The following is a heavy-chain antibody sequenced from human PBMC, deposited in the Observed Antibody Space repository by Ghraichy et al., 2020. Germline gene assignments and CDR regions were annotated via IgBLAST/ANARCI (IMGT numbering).Heavy chain of an antibody. J-gene: IGHJ6*02. D-gene: IGHD2-15*01. CDR3: ARYRLVLGGRYYYNGMDV. Sequence: GGSLRLSCLVSGFTFSTYEMNWVRRAPGKGLEWVSHIGSTGTTVYYPDSVKGRFTISRDNAKNILYLEMNSLRVEDTAVYYCARYRLVLGGRYYYNGMDVWGQGTTVTVSS. V-gene: IGHV3-48*03. CDR2: IGSTGTTV. CDR1: GFTFSTYE.